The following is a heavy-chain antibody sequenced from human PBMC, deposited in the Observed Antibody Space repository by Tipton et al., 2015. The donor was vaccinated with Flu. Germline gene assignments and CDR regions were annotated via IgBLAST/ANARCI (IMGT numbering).Heavy chain of an antibody. CDR2: ISYSGST. Sequence: LRLSCSVSGGSISSYYWSWIRQSPGKGLEWIGYISYSGSTNYNPSLKSRVTISVDTSKNQFSLKLSSVTAADTAVYYCACRGSCYHWGQGTLVTVSS. J-gene: IGHJ4*02. D-gene: IGHD1-26*01. V-gene: IGHV4-59*12. CDR1: GGSISSYY. CDR3: ACRGSCYH.